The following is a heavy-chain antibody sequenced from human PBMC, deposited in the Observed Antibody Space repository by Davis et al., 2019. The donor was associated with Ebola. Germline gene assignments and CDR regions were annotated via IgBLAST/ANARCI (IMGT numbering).Heavy chain of an antibody. CDR1: GFIFSTYV. CDR3: AKDTSNIWFDI. V-gene: IGHV3-23*01. J-gene: IGHJ3*02. D-gene: IGHD1-26*01. CDR2: GTSADT. Sequence: GGSLRLSCSASGFIFSTYVMSWVRQAPGKGLEWVSTYGTSADTYYADSVKGRFTISRDNSKNTLYLQMNGLRVEDTATYYCAKDTSNIWFDIWGQGTNVTVSS.